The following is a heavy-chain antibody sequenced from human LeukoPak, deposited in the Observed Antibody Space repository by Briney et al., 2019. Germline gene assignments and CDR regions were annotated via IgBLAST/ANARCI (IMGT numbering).Heavy chain of an antibody. CDR2: IYYSGST. V-gene: IGHV4-39*01. CDR1: GGSISSSSYY. D-gene: IGHD2-21*01. CDR3: ARLWSSGGYFDY. J-gene: IGHJ4*02. Sequence: SETLSLTCTVSGGSISSSSYYWGWIRQPPGRGLEWIGSIYYSGSTYYNPSLKSRVTISVDTSKNQSSLKLSSVTAADTAVYYCARLWSSGGYFDYWGQGTLVTVSS.